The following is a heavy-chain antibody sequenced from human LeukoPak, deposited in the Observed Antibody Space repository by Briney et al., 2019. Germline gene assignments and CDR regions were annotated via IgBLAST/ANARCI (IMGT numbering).Heavy chain of an antibody. CDR3: ARAKYGDYEEGLPAYFDY. D-gene: IGHD4-17*01. V-gene: IGHV3-11*04. CDR2: ISSSGSTI. CDR1: GFTFSDYY. Sequence: GGSLRLSCAASGFTFSDYYMSWVRQAPGKGLEWVSYISSSGSTIYYADSVKGRFTISRDNAKNSLYLQMNSLRAEDTAVYYCARAKYGDYEEGLPAYFDYWGQGTLVTVSS. J-gene: IGHJ4*02.